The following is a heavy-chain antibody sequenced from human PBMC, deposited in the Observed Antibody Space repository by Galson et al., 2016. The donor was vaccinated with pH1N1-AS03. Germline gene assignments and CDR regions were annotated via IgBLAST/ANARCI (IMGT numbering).Heavy chain of an antibody. V-gene: IGHV7-4-1*02. D-gene: IGHD3-16*01. J-gene: IGHJ4*02. CDR2: IHTTTGNP. CDR3: TRFANVSPYYFDQ. CDR1: GYTSTDYP. Sequence: SVKVSCKASGYTSTDYPMNWVRQAPGQGLEWMGWIHTTTGNPTYAQDFTGRFVFSFETSVSTAYLQITGIKAEDTAVYYCTRFANVSPYYFDQWGQGTLLTVSS.